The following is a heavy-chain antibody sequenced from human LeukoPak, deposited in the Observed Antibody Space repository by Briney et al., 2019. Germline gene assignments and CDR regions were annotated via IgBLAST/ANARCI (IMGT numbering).Heavy chain of an antibody. Sequence: SETLSLTCTVSGGSISSSNYYWGWIRQPPRKGLEWIGSIYYSGSTYYNPSLKSRVTISVDTSKNQFSLKLSSVSAADTAVYYCARHPVLRYLGTWGQGTLVTASS. V-gene: IGHV4-39*01. J-gene: IGHJ4*02. CDR1: GGSISSSNYY. D-gene: IGHD3-9*01. CDR3: ARHPVLRYLGT. CDR2: IYYSGST.